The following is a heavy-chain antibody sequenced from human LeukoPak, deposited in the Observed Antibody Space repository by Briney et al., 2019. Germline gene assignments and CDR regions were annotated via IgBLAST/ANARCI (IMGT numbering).Heavy chain of an antibody. J-gene: IGHJ6*02. CDR1: GGSISSSSYY. CDR3: AREGGQWLVQGYGMDV. Sequence: SETLSLTCTVSGGSISSSSYYRGWIRQPPGKGLEWVGSIYYSGSTYYNPSLKSRVTISVDTSKNQFSLKLSSVTAADTAVDYCAREGGQWLVQGYGMDVWGQGTTVTVSS. D-gene: IGHD6-19*01. V-gene: IGHV4-39*07. CDR2: IYYSGST.